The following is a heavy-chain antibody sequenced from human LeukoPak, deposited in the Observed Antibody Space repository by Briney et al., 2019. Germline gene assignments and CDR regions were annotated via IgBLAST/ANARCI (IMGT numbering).Heavy chain of an antibody. CDR3: ARGISSLEWLLYPFDAFDI. J-gene: IGHJ3*02. CDR1: GYSISSGYY. V-gene: IGHV4-38-2*02. CDR2: IYHSGST. D-gene: IGHD3-3*01. Sequence: SETLSLTCTVSGYSISSGYYWGWIRQPSGKGLEWIGSIYHSGSTYYNPSLKSRVTISVDTSKNQFSLKLSSVTAADTAVYYCARGISSLEWLLYPFDAFDIWGQGTMVTVSS.